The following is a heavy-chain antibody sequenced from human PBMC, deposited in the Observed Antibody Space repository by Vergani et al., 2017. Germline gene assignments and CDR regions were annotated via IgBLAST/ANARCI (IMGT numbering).Heavy chain of an antibody. CDR1: GYTFSNYY. Sequence: QVQVVQSGAEVKKSGASVKVSCKTSGYTFSNYYMHWVRQAPGQGLEWMGIINPSGGHTNYAQKFQGRVTMPRDTSTRTVYMELSSLRSEDTAIYYCARVDYVILTGYRYWGQGTLVTVSA. CDR3: ARVDYVILTGYRY. CDR2: INPSGGHT. V-gene: IGHV1-46*03. J-gene: IGHJ4*02. D-gene: IGHD3-9*01.